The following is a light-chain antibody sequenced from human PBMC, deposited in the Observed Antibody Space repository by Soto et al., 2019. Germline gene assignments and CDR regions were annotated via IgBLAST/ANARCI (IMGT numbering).Light chain of an antibody. J-gene: IGLJ2*01. CDR3: GTWDSRLSAV. CDR1: SSNIGNNY. CDR2: DND. Sequence: QSVLTQPPSVSAAPGQTVTIFCSGSSSNIGNNYVSWYQLLPGTAPKLLIYDNDKRPSGIPDRFSGSKSGTSATLGITGLQTGDEADYYCGTWDSRLSAVFGGGTQLTVL. V-gene: IGLV1-51*01.